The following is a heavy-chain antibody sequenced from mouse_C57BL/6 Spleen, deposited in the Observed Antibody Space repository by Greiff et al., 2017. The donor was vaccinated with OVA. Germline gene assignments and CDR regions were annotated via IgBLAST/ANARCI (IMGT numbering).Heavy chain of an antibody. CDR2: IDPETCGT. J-gene: IGHJ4*01. D-gene: IGHD2-1*01. CDR1: GYTFTDYE. V-gene: IGHV1-15*01. CDR3: TRGGYYGNYNAMGY. Sequence: VQLQQSGAELVRPGASVTLSCKASGYTFTDYEMHWVKQTPVHGLEWIGAIDPETCGTAYNQKFKGKAILTADKSSSTAYMELRSLTSEDSAVLYFTRGGYYGNYNAMGYWGQGTSVTGSS.